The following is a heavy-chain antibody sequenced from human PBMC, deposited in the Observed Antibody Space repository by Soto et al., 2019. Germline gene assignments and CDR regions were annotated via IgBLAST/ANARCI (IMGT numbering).Heavy chain of an antibody. CDR3: AGEDCSGGTCSGAVDI. D-gene: IGHD2-15*01. J-gene: IGHJ3*02. V-gene: IGHV4-59*01. Sequence: QVQLQESGPGLVKPSESLSLSCTVSAGSISSYYWIWIRQPPGERLEYIGYIYYSGSTNYNPSLKSRLTMSIDTSKNQFSLKLTSLTPTDTAIYYCAGEDCSGGTCSGAVDIWGQGTMVTVSS. CDR1: AGSISSYY. CDR2: IYYSGST.